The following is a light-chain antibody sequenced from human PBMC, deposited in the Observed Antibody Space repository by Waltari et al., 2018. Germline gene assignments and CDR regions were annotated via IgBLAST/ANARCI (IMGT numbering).Light chain of an antibody. CDR3: QQYYSSPIT. J-gene: IGKJ5*01. CDR2: WAS. CDR1: QSVLLSSSKNNY. V-gene: IGKV4-1*01. Sequence: DIVMTQSPDSLAVSLGERATINCRSSQSVLLSSSKNNYFGWYQKKPGQPPRLLIYWASTRYSGVPDRFSGSGSRTDFTLTISNLQAEDVATYYCQQYYSSPITLGQGTRLEIK.